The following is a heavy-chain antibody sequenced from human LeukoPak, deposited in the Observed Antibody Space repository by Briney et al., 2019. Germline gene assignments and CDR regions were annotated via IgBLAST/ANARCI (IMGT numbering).Heavy chain of an antibody. Sequence: SETLSLTCAVFGGSFSGYYWSWIRQPPGKGLEWIGEINHSGSTNYNPSLKSRVTISMDTSKNQFSLKLSSVTAADTAVYYCARGQPRGYSGSWTFFDPWGQGTLVTVSS. D-gene: IGHD6-13*01. CDR3: ARGQPRGYSGSWTFFDP. CDR1: GGSFSGYY. CDR2: INHSGST. V-gene: IGHV4-34*01. J-gene: IGHJ5*02.